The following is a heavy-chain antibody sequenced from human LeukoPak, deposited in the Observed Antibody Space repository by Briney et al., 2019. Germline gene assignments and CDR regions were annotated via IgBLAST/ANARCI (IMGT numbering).Heavy chain of an antibody. V-gene: IGHV4-39*07. D-gene: IGHD5-24*01. J-gene: IGHJ2*01. CDR2: IYYGGST. Sequence: SETLSLTCTVSGGSVSSTHYWGWIRQPPGKGLEWIGSIYYGGSTYYNPSLKSRVTISVDTSKNQFSLKLSSVTAADTAVYYCASVRDRSLDLWGRGTLVTVSS. CDR1: GGSVSSTHY. CDR3: ASVRDRSLDL.